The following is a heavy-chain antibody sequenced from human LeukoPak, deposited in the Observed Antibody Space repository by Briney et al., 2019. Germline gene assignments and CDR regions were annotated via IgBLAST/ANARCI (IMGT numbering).Heavy chain of an antibody. J-gene: IGHJ4*02. CDR3: ARITSGRSTYYFDY. CDR2: ISRTSSYI. Sequence: GGSLRLSCAASGFTFSSYSMNWVRQAPGKGLEWVSSISRTSSYIYYADSVKGRFTISRDNAKNSLYLQMNSLRAEDTAVYYCARITSGRSTYYFDYWGQGTLVTVSS. CDR1: GFTFSSYS. D-gene: IGHD1-26*01. V-gene: IGHV3-21*01.